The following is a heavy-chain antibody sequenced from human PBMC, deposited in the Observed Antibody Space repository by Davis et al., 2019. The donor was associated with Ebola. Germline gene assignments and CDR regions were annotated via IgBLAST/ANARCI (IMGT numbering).Heavy chain of an antibody. V-gene: IGHV5-10-1*01. CDR3: ARHTRPRPKGYGMDV. Sequence: PGGSLRLSCKGSGYSFTSYWISWVRQMPGKGLEWMGRIDPSDSYTNYSPSFQGHVTISADKSISTAYLQWSSLKASDTAMYYCARHTRPRPKGYGMDVWGQGTTVTVSS. CDR2: IDPSDSYT. D-gene: IGHD2-2*02. CDR1: GYSFTSYW. J-gene: IGHJ6*02.